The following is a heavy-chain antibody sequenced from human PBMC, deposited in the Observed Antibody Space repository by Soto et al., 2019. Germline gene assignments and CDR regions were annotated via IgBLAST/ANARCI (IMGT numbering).Heavy chain of an antibody. J-gene: IGHJ6*02. Sequence: PWESLKISCQGSGYSFTSYWIGWVRQMPGKGLELMGIIYPGDSATRYSPSFQGQVTISADKSISAASLPWSSLKATDTAMYYCAGPDEFGSYLDVWGQGTTVTVSS. CDR1: GYSFTSYW. V-gene: IGHV5-51*01. CDR3: AGPDEFGSYLDV. CDR2: IYPGDSAT. D-gene: IGHD3-10*01.